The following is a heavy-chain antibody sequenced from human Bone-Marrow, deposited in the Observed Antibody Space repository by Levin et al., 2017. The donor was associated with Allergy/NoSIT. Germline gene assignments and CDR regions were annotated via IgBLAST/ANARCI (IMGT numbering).Heavy chain of an antibody. CDR1: GGSMRSNPYY. J-gene: IGHJ5*02. CDR3: ATTGVRGYDSTWSLTRLDP. V-gene: IGHV4-39*01. D-gene: IGHD6-6*01. Sequence: KASETLSLTCTVSGGSMRSNPYYWGWIRQPPGKGLEWIGSVHYSGTTYSNPSLKSRVTVSVDTSKNQFSLRLTSMTAADTAVYYCATTGVRGYDSTWSLTRLDPWGQGMLVTVSS. CDR2: VHYSGTT.